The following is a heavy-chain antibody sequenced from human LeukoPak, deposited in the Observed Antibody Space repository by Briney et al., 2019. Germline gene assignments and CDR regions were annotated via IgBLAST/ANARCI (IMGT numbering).Heavy chain of an antibody. CDR3: ARAADHDYGDYDLLY. J-gene: IGHJ4*02. V-gene: IGHV3-23*01. CDR2: ISGSGGST. D-gene: IGHD4-17*01. Sequence: PGGSLRLSCAASGFTFSSYSMSWVRQAPGKGLEWVSAISGSGGSTYYADSVKGRFTISRDNSKNTLYLQMNSLRAEDTAVYYCARAADHDYGDYDLLYWGQGTLVTVSS. CDR1: GFTFSSYS.